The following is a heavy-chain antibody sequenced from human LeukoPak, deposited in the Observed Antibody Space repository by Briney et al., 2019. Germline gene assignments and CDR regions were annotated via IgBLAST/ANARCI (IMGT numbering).Heavy chain of an antibody. CDR3: AELGITMIGGV. J-gene: IGHJ6*04. D-gene: IGHD3-10*02. CDR2: IRQDGGDT. Sequence: GGSLRLSCAASGFTFSDFWMSWARQAPRRGLEWVANIRQDGGDTNYVDSVKGRFTISRDNAKNSVYLQMNSLRAEDTAVYYCAELGITMIGGVWGKGTTVTISS. V-gene: IGHV3-7*01. CDR1: GFTFSDFW.